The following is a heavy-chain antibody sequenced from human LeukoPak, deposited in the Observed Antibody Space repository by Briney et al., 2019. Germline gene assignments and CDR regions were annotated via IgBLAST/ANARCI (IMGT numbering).Heavy chain of an antibody. Sequence: KPGGSLRLSCAASGFTFSDYYMSWIRQAPGEGLEWVSYISSSGSTIYYADSVKGRFTISRDNAKNSLYLQMNSLRAGDTAVYYCARDSDVVPAYYFDYWGQGTLVTVSS. J-gene: IGHJ4*02. CDR2: ISSSGSTI. CDR3: ARDSDVVPAYYFDY. D-gene: IGHD2-2*01. V-gene: IGHV3-11*04. CDR1: GFTFSDYY.